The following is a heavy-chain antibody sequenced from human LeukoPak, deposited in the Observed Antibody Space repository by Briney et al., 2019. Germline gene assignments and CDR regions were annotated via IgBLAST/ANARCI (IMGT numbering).Heavy chain of an antibody. CDR3: ASIYDSSGFSGTREYYFDY. J-gene: IGHJ4*02. D-gene: IGHD3-22*01. CDR1: GYSYTSYW. V-gene: IGHV5-51*01. Sequence: GESLKISCKGSGYSYTSYWIGWVRQMPGKGLEWMGIIYPGDSDTRYSPSFQGQVTISADKSISTAYLQWSSLKASDTAMYYCASIYDSSGFSGTREYYFDYWGQGTLVTVSS. CDR2: IYPGDSDT.